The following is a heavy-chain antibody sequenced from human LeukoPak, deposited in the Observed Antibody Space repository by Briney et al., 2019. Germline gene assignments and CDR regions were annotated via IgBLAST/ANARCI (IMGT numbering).Heavy chain of an antibody. CDR2: ISGSGGST. V-gene: IGHV3-23*01. Sequence: GGTLRLSCAASGFTFSSYGMSWVRQAPGKGLEWVSAISGSGGSTYYADSVKGRFTISRDNAKNSLYLQMNSLRAEDTAVYYCARGGSGWPWGQGTLVTVSS. CDR1: GFTFSSYG. J-gene: IGHJ5*02. CDR3: ARGGSGWP. D-gene: IGHD6-19*01.